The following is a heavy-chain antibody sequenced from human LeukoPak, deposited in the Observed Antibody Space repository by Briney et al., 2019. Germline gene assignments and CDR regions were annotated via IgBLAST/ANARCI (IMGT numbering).Heavy chain of an antibody. J-gene: IGHJ4*02. V-gene: IGHV3-21*01. CDR3: ARDRGLRWPIPQDY. D-gene: IGHD4-23*01. CDR1: GFTFSSYS. CDR2: ISSSSSYI. Sequence: SGGSLRLSCAASGFTFSSYSMNWVRQAPGKGLEWVSSISSSSSYIYYADSVKGRFTISRDNAKNSLYLQTNSLRAEDTAVYYCARDRGLRWPIPQDYWGQGTLVTVSS.